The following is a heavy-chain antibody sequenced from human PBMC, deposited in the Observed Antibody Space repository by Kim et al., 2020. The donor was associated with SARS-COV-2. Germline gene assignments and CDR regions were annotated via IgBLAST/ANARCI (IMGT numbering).Heavy chain of an antibody. D-gene: IGHD2-21*02. V-gene: IGHV1-69*01. CDR3: ARDRGYCGGDCGLAGY. Sequence: KFQGRVTITADESTSTAYMELSSLRSEDTAVYYCARDRGYCGGDCGLAGYWGQGTLVTVSS. J-gene: IGHJ4*02.